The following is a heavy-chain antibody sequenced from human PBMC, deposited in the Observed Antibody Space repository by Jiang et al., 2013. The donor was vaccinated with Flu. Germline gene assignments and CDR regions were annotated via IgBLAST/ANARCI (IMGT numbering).Heavy chain of an antibody. V-gene: IGHV1-2*02. CDR3: ARISFASNAFDI. Sequence: GAEVKKPGASVRVSCKASGYTFTDYYMHWVRQAPGQGLEWMGWINPNSGGTNYAQKFQGRVTMTRDTSISTAYMELSRLRSDDTAVYYCARISFASNAFDIVGPRDNGHRLF. CDR2: INPNSGGT. CDR1: GYTFTDYY. D-gene: IGHD2/OR15-2a*01. J-gene: IGHJ3*02.